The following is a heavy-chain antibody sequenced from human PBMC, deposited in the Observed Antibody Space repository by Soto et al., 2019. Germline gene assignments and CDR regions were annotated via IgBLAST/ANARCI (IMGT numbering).Heavy chain of an antibody. CDR3: ARHTHGSGYRGYGTDH. CDR1: GYTFTTYW. CDR2: IWPGDSDT. J-gene: IGHJ4*02. D-gene: IGHD5-12*01. Sequence: EVQLVQSGAEVKKPGDSLKISCKASGYTFTTYWIGWVRQMPGKGLEWMGIIWPGDSDTRYSPSFQGQVTISADKFITTAYLQWSSLKASDTAMYYCARHTHGSGYRGYGTDHWGQGTLVTVSS. V-gene: IGHV5-51*01.